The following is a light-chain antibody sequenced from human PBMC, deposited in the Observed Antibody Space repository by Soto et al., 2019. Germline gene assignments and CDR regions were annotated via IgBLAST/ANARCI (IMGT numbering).Light chain of an antibody. CDR2: GAS. V-gene: IGKV3-15*01. CDR3: QQYDNWLT. Sequence: EIVMTQSPATLSVSPGERVTLSCRASLSVSSNLAWYQQKPGQAPRLLIYGASTRATGIPARFSSSGSGTEFTLTISSLQSQDFAVYYCQQYDNWLTFGGGTKVDIK. J-gene: IGKJ4*01. CDR1: LSVSSN.